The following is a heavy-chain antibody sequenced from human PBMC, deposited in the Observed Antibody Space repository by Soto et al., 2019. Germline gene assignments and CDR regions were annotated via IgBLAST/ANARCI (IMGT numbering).Heavy chain of an antibody. CDR2: ISSSSSTI. V-gene: IGHV3-48*02. Sequence: EVQLVESGGGLVQPGGSLRLSCAASGFTFSSYSMNWVRQAPGKGLVWVSYISSSSSTIYYADSVKGRFTISGDNAKNSLYLQMNSLRDEDTAVYYCARAEDYDSSGYYSPFDYWGQGTLVTVSS. CDR3: ARAEDYDSSGYYSPFDY. D-gene: IGHD3-22*01. CDR1: GFTFSSYS. J-gene: IGHJ4*02.